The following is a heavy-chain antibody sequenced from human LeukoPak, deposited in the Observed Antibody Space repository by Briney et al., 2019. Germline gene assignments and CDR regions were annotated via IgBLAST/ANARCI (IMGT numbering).Heavy chain of an antibody. V-gene: IGHV3-23*01. J-gene: IGHJ3*02. D-gene: IGHD3-22*01. Sequence: GGSLRLSCAASGFTFSSYAMSWVRQAPGKGLEWVSAISGSGGSSYYADSVKGRFTISRDNSKNTLYLQMNSLRAEDTAVYYCASNYYDSSGYYFDAFDIWGQGTMVTVSS. CDR2: ISGSGGSS. CDR3: ASNYYDSSGYYFDAFDI. CDR1: GFTFSSYA.